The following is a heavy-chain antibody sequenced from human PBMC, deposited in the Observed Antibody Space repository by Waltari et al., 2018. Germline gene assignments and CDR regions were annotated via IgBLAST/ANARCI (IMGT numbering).Heavy chain of an antibody. CDR3: ARRYYDSSGYYRGAFDI. Sequence: QLQLQESGPGLVKPSETLSLTCTVSGGSISSSSYYWGWIRQPPGKGLEWIGSIYYSGSTYYNPSRKRRVTIAVDTSKNQFSLKLSSVTAADTAVYYCARRYYDSSGYYRGAFDIWGQGTMVTVSS. J-gene: IGHJ3*02. V-gene: IGHV4-39*01. CDR2: IYYSGST. CDR1: GGSISSSSYY. D-gene: IGHD3-22*01.